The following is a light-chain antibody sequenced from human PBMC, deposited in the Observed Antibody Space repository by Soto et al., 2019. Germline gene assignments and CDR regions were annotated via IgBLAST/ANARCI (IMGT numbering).Light chain of an antibody. CDR3: SSYTSSTPHV. CDR1: SSDVGGYNY. J-gene: IGLJ1*01. V-gene: IGLV2-14*01. Sequence: QSVLTQPASVSGSPGQSITSSCTGTSSDVGGYNYVSWYQQHPGKAPKLMIYDVSNRPSGVSNRFSGSKSGNTASLTISGLQAEDEADYYCSSYTSSTPHVFVTGSMVTVL. CDR2: DVS.